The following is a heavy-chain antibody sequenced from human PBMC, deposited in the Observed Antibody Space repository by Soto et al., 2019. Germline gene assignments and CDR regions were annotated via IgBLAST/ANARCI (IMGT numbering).Heavy chain of an antibody. CDR3: ARFGRGINV. CDR2: IYHSGST. D-gene: IGHD3-10*01. CDR1: GGSISGINW. Sequence: SETLSLTCAVSGGSISGINWWYWVRQPPGKGLEWIGEIYHSGSTHYNPSLKSRVTMSVDNSKNQFSLNLNSVTAADTDVYYCARFGRGINVWGQGTTVTVSS. V-gene: IGHV4-4*02. J-gene: IGHJ6*02.